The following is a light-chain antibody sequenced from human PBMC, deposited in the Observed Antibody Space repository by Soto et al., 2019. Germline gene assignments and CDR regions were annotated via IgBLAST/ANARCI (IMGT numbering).Light chain of an antibody. J-gene: IGKJ1*01. V-gene: IGKV1-5*03. CDR2: KAS. CDR1: QTISSW. Sequence: DIHIHQYRSTLSGSVGDSVTITCRASQTISSWLAWYQQKPGKAPKLLIYKASTLKSGVPSRFSGSGSGTEFTLTISSLQPDDFATYYCQHYNSYSEAFGQGTKV. CDR3: QHYNSYSEA.